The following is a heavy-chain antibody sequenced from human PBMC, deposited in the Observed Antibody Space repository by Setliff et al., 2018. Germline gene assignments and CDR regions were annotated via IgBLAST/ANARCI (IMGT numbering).Heavy chain of an antibody. D-gene: IGHD3-10*01. CDR1: GGTFSSYA. Sequence: SVKVSCKASGGTFSSYAISWVRQAPGQGLEWTGGIIPIFGTANYAQKFQGRVTITTDESTSTAYMELSSLRSEDTAVYYCARGVLLKVRGVTFDYWGQGTLVTVSS. CDR3: ARGVLLKVRGVTFDY. J-gene: IGHJ4*02. V-gene: IGHV1-69*05. CDR2: IIPIFGTA.